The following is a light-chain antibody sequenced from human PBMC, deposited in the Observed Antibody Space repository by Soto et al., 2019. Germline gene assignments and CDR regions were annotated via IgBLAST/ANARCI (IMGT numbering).Light chain of an antibody. CDR1: SSDVGSYNL. CDR3: CSYAVTSTYV. V-gene: IGLV2-23*02. J-gene: IGLJ1*01. Sequence: QSLLTQPASVSGSPGQSITISCTGTSSDVGSYNLVSWYQQHPGKAPKLMIYEVSKRPSGVSNRFSGSKSGNTASLTISGLQAEDEADYYCCSYAVTSTYVFGTGTKVTVL. CDR2: EVS.